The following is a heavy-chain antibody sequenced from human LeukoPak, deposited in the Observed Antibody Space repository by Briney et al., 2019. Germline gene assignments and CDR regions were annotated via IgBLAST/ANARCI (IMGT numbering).Heavy chain of an antibody. D-gene: IGHD6-13*01. J-gene: IGHJ4*02. CDR3: ARGGLRQQLVRGDHFDD. Sequence: GGSLRLSCAASGFSVSSNYMSWVRQAPGKGLEWVSVIYSGGSTYYADSVKGRFSISRDNSKNTLCLQMNSLRDEDTAVYYCARGGLRQQLVRGDHFDDWGQGTLATVSS. CDR1: GFSVSSNY. CDR2: IYSGGST. V-gene: IGHV3-66*01.